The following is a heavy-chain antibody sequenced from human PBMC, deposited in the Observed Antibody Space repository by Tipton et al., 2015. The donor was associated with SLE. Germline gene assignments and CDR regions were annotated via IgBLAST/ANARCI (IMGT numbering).Heavy chain of an antibody. CDR2: IYYSGSN. Sequence: TLSLTCTVSGGSLSSYYWSWIRQPPGKGLGWIGYIYYSGSNNYNPSLTSRVTISVDTTKNQFSLQLSSVTAADTAVYYCARDRRVYYDFWSGYYQMGAFDIWGQGTMVTVSS. CDR1: GGSLSSYY. J-gene: IGHJ3*02. V-gene: IGHV4-59*01. CDR3: ARDRRVYYDFWSGYYQMGAFDI. D-gene: IGHD3-3*01.